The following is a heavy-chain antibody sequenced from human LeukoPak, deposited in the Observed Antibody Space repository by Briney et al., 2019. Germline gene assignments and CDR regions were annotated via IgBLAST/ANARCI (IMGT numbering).Heavy chain of an antibody. Sequence: ASVKVSCKASGGTLSSYAISWVRQAPGQGLEWMRRIIPILGIANYAQKFQGRVTITADKSTSTAYMELSSLRSEDTAVYYCAREDTYGSGTYPRPYYFDYWGQGTLVTVSS. CDR3: AREDTYGSGTYPRPYYFDY. CDR2: IIPILGIA. V-gene: IGHV1-69*04. J-gene: IGHJ4*02. D-gene: IGHD3-10*01. CDR1: GGTLSSYA.